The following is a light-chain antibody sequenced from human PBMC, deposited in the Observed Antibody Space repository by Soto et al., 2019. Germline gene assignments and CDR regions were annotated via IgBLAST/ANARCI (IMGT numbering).Light chain of an antibody. CDR1: QSIHNNY. V-gene: IGKV3-20*01. CDR3: QQYDRSPPT. CDR2: GAS. J-gene: IGKJ5*01. Sequence: EIVLTQSPGTLSLSPGERGTLSCRASQSIHNNYLAWYQQKPGQAPRLLIRGASSRATGIPDRFSGSGSGTDFTLTITRLEPEDSAAYYCQQYDRSPPTFGQGTRLEIK.